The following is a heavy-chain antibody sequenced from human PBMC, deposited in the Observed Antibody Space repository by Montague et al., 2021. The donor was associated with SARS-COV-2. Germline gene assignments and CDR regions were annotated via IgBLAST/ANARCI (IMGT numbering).Heavy chain of an antibody. V-gene: IGHV4-31*03. J-gene: IGHJ3*02. CDR2: IYYSGST. CDR1: GGSISSGGYY. CDR3: ARDSGITIFGVVIMQAFDI. D-gene: IGHD3-3*01. Sequence: TLSLTCTASGGSISSGGYYWSWIRQHPGKGLEWIGYIYYSGSTYYNPSLKSRVTISVDTSKNQFSLKLSSVTAADTAVYYCARDSGITIFGVVIMQAFDIWGQGTMVTVSS.